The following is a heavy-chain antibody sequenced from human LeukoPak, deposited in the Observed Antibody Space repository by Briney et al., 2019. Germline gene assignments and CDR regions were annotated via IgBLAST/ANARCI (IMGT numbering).Heavy chain of an antibody. D-gene: IGHD1-26*01. CDR3: ARTVWELLGRGHAFDI. Sequence: PSETLSLTCTVSGGSISSYYWGWIRQPPGKGLEWIGSIYHSGSTYYNPSLKSRVTISVDTSKNQFSLKLSSVTAADTAVYYCARTVWELLGRGHAFDIWGQGTMVTVSS. CDR1: GGSISSYY. V-gene: IGHV4-38-2*02. J-gene: IGHJ3*02. CDR2: IYHSGST.